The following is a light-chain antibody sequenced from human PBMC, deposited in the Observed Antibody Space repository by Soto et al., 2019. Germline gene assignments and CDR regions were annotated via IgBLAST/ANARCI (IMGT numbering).Light chain of an antibody. Sequence: QSVLTQPASVSASPGQSITISCTGTSSDIGAYNSVSWYQQHPGKAPQLMIYDVSYRPSGISSRFSGSKSGNTASMTISGLQADDDADYYCASYTSATIRVFGGGTKVTV. CDR2: DVS. CDR3: ASYTSATIRV. CDR1: SSDIGAYNS. J-gene: IGLJ2*01. V-gene: IGLV2-14*01.